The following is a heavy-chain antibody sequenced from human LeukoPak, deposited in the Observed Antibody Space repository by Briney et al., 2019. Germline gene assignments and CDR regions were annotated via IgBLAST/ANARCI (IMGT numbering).Heavy chain of an antibody. J-gene: IGHJ6*03. CDR3: ARDWGYDLLTGYSLGYMDV. CDR1: GFTFSDYY. CDR2: ISSSGSTI. D-gene: IGHD3-9*01. V-gene: IGHV3-11*01. Sequence: GGSLRLSCAASGFTFSDYYMSWIRQAPGKGLEWVSYISSSGSTIYYADSVKGRFTISRDNAKNSLYLQMNSLRAEDTAVYYCARDWGYDLLTGYSLGYMDVWGKGITVTVSS.